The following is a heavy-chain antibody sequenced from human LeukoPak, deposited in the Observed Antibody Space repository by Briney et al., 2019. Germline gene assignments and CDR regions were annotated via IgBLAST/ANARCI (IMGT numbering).Heavy chain of an antibody. CDR3: ARGGAAAPRV. Sequence: EASVKVSCKATGYAFTGYYMHWVRQAPGQGLEWMGWINPKSGGTNYAQKFQGWVTMTRDTSISTAYMELSRLRSDDTAVYYCARGGAAAPRVWGQGTLVTVSS. CDR1: GYAFTGYY. J-gene: IGHJ4*02. V-gene: IGHV1-2*04. CDR2: INPKSGGT. D-gene: IGHD6-13*01.